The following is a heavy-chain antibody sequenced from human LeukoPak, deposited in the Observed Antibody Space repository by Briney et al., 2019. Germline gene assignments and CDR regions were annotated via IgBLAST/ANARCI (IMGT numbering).Heavy chain of an antibody. V-gene: IGHV4-39*01. J-gene: IGHJ6*03. CDR1: GGSISSSSYY. CDR3: ATPYMDV. CDR2: IYYSGST. Sequence: SETLSLTCTVSGGSISSSSYYWGWIRQPPGKGLEWIGSIYYSGSTYYNPSLNSRVTISVDTSKNQFSLKLSSVTAEDTAVYYCATPYMDVWGKGTTVTVSS.